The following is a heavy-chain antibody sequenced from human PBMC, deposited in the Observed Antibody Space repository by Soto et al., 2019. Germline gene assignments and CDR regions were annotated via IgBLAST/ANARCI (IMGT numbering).Heavy chain of an antibody. CDR1: GFTFSSYS. CDR2: ISSSSSTI. J-gene: IGHJ6*02. V-gene: IGHV3-48*02. Sequence: GGSLRLSCAASGFTFSSYSMNWVRQAPGKGLEWVSYISSSSSTIYYADSVKGRFTISRDNAKNSLYLQMNSLRDEDTAVYYCARAGGRNYYYYGMDVWGQGTTVTVSS. CDR3: ARAGGRNYYYYGMDV. D-gene: IGHD6-25*01.